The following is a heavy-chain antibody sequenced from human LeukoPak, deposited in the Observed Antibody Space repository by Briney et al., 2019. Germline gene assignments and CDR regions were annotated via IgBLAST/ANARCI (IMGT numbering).Heavy chain of an antibody. CDR2: IKRQTEGWAK. Sequence: PGGSLTLSCAGSGFSFSDAWLNWVRQTPQKGLEWVARIKRQTEGWAKDYAAPVKGRFTISRDDSKSTVYLQMNSLKIEDTAVYYCSRNADHDWWGQGTLVTVSS. CDR1: GFSFSDAW. J-gene: IGHJ4*02. D-gene: IGHD1-14*01. CDR3: SRNADHDW. V-gene: IGHV3-15*01.